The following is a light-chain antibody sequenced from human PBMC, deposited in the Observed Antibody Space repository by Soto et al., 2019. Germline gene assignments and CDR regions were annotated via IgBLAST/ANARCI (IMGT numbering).Light chain of an antibody. J-gene: IGKJ1*01. CDR3: QKYNSAPWT. CDR1: QGISNY. CDR2: VAS. V-gene: IGKV1-27*01. Sequence: DIQMTQSPSSLSASVGDRVTITCRASQGISNYLAWYQQQPGKVPKLLIYVASTLQSGVPSRFSGSGSATDFTLTISSLQPEDVATYYCQKYNSAPWTFGKGTKVEIK.